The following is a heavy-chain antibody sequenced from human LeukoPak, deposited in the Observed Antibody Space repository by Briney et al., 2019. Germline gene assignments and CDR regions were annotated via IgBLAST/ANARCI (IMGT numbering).Heavy chain of an antibody. J-gene: IGHJ6*02. Sequence: GGSLRLSCAASGFTFSSYEMNWVRQAPGKGPEWVSYISSGGTIIYYADSVKGRFTISRDKAKNSVYLQMNSLRAEDTAVYYCARDIGRYGMDVWGRGTTVTVSS. D-gene: IGHD1-26*01. CDR3: ARDIGRYGMDV. V-gene: IGHV3-48*03. CDR2: ISSGGTII. CDR1: GFTFSSYE.